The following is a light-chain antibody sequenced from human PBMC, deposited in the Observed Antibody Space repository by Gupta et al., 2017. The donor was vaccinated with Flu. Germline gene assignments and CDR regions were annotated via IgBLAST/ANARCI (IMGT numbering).Light chain of an antibody. CDR1: HCIVNRDGNNF. J-gene: IGKJ1*01. Sequence: ITCRSSHCIVNRDGNNFLHGFQQRPGQSPRRLIYQVSYRDSGVPDRVSSSGAGTDFTLKIIRVEAEDFAIYFCMQGGRWPWAFGQGTTVEIK. CDR2: QVS. CDR3: MQGGRWPWA. V-gene: IGKV2-30*01.